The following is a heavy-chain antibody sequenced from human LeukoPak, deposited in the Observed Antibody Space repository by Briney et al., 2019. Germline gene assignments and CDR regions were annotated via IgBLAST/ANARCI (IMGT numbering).Heavy chain of an antibody. CDR1: GWSFNDYY. Sequence: PSETLSLTCAVYGWSFNDYYWNWIRQPPGEGLEWIGEINARGDTNFNPSLKSRVTISVDKSKSQFSLRLTSMIAADTAVYYCARGQVPAARGYNWFDPWGQGTLVTVSS. J-gene: IGHJ5*02. V-gene: IGHV4-34*01. D-gene: IGHD2-2*01. CDR3: ARGQVPAARGYNWFDP. CDR2: INARGDT.